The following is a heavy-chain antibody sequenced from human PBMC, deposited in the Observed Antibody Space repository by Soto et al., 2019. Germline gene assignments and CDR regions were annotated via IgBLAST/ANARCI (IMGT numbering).Heavy chain of an antibody. D-gene: IGHD1-26*01. J-gene: IGHJ4*02. CDR3: ARNGIVGATWDFDY. CDR1: GYTVISYG. CDR2: ISAYNGNT. V-gene: IGHV1-18*01. Sequence: GASVKISCKASGYTVISYGMSGVRQAHRQGLEWMGWISAYNGNTNYAQKLQVRVTMTTDTSTSTAYMELRSLRSDDTAVYYCARNGIVGATWDFDYWGQGTLVTVSS.